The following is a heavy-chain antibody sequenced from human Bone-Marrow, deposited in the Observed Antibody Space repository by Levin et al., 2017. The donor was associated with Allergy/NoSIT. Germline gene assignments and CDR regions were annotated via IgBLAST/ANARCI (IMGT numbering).Heavy chain of an antibody. J-gene: IGHJ4*02. D-gene: IGHD3-16*02. V-gene: IGHV3-23*01. Sequence: GGSLRLSCAASGFSFSSYAMSWVRQAPGKGLEWVSAISGGGGSTYYADSVKGRFTISRDKSKNTLYLQMTSLRAEDTALYYCAKGFSFGGLIVLLDYWGQGTLVTVSS. CDR1: GFSFSSYA. CDR3: AKGFSFGGLIVLLDY. CDR2: ISGGGGST.